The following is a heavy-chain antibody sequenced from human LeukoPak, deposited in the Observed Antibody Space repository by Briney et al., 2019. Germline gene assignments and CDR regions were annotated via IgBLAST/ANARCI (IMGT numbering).Heavy chain of an antibody. CDR1: GFTFSSYE. J-gene: IGHJ4*02. CDR2: VKSKTDGGTT. D-gene: IGHD3-3*01. CDR3: TTDQSAYYDFWSGYYGPFDF. V-gene: IGHV3-15*01. Sequence: GGSLRLSCAASGFTFSSYEMNWVRQAPGKGLEWVGRVKSKTDGGTTDYGAPVKGRFTISRDDSKNTLYLQMNSLKTEDTAVYYCTTDQSAYYDFWSGYYGPFDFWGQGTLVTVSS.